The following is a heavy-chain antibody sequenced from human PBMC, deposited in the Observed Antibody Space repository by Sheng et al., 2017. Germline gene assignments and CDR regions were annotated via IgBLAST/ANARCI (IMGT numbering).Heavy chain of an antibody. CDR2: ILPILGVV. Sequence: QVQLVQSGAEMKKPGSSVKVSCKASGGTFSTHAVSWVRQAPGQGLEWMGVILPILGVVNYAQKFQGAVTITADKSTTTAFMELSSLTSEDTAVYYCARLRSDAFDIWAKGQW. J-gene: IGHJ3*02. CDR1: GGTFSTHA. CDR3: ARLRSDAFDI. V-gene: IGHV1-69*10.